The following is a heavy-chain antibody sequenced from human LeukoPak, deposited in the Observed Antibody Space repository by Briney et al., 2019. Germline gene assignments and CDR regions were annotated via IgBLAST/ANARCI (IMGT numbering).Heavy chain of an antibody. CDR2: IRSDGSNK. CDR3: AKDSTWEAKWFGNFLDY. D-gene: IGHD3-10*01. CDR1: GFTFSSYG. Sequence: GGTLRLSCAAAGFTFSSYGMHWVRQAPGKGLERVAVIRSDGSNKYYADSVKGRFTISRDNSKNTLYLQMNSLRAEDTAVYYCAKDSTWEAKWFGNFLDYWGQGTLVTVSS. V-gene: IGHV3-30*02. J-gene: IGHJ4*02.